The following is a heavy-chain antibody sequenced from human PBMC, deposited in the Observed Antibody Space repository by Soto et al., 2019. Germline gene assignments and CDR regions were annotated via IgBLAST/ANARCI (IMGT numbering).Heavy chain of an antibody. V-gene: IGHV3-7*03. D-gene: IGHD6-13*01. Sequence: EVQLVESGGGLVQPGGSLRLSCAASGFTFSSYWMSWVRQAPGKGLEWVANIKQDGSEKYYVDSVKGRFTISRDNTKNARYLQMNSLRAEDTAVYYCARDSRLLGYSSSWYFDYWGQGTLVTVSS. CDR1: GFTFSSYW. CDR2: IKQDGSEK. J-gene: IGHJ4*02. CDR3: ARDSRLLGYSSSWYFDY.